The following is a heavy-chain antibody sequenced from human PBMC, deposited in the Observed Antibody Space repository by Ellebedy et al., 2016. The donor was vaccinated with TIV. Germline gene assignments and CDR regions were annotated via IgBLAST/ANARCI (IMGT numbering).Heavy chain of an antibody. CDR1: GGTFSSYA. D-gene: IGHD4-17*01. CDR3: ARAFYGDYEIPWYFDL. CDR2: IIPILGIA. Sequence: ASVKVSCKASGGTFSSYAISWVRQAPGQGLEWMGGIIPILGIANYAQKFQGRVTITADKSTSTAYMELSSLRSEDTAVYYCARAFYGDYEIPWYFDLWGRGTLVTVSS. J-gene: IGHJ2*01. V-gene: IGHV1-69*10.